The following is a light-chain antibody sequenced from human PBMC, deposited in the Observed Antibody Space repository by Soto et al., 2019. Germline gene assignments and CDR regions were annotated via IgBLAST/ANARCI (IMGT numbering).Light chain of an antibody. CDR3: QQRRCWPIT. CDR2: DAS. Sequence: EIVLTQSPATLSLSPGERATLPCRASQSLDSSLAWYQQKPGQAPRLLIYDASNRATGVPARFSGSGSGTDFTLTINSLEPEDFAVYYWQQRRCWPITFGGVTKVEIK. V-gene: IGKV3-11*01. J-gene: IGKJ4*01. CDR1: QSLDSS.